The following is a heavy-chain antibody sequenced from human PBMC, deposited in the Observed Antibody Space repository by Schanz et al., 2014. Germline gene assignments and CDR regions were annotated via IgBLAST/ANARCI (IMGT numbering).Heavy chain of an antibody. V-gene: IGHV3-30*02. Sequence: QVQLVEAGGGVVQPGGSLRLSCAASGFTFSSYGMHWVRQAPGKGLEWVTFIRFDGSDKYYADSVKGRFSVSRDNSKNTLYLQMNSLRAEDTAVYYCAKEKGDCSSTSCSYYFDYWGQGTLVTVSS. D-gene: IGHD2-2*01. J-gene: IGHJ4*02. CDR2: IRFDGSDK. CDR1: GFTFSSYG. CDR3: AKEKGDCSSTSCSYYFDY.